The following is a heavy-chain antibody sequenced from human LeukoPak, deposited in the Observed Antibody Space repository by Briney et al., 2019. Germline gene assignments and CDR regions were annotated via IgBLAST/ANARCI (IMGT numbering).Heavy chain of an antibody. V-gene: IGHV3-48*01. Sequence: GGSLRLSCAASGFTFSNYWMTWVRQAPGKGLEWVSYISSSSSTIYYADSVKGRFTISRDNAKNSLYLQMNSLRAEDTAVYYCARAGGFGELINWGQGTLVTVSS. CDR1: GFTFSNYW. J-gene: IGHJ4*02. CDR2: ISSSSSTI. CDR3: ARAGGFGELIN. D-gene: IGHD3-10*01.